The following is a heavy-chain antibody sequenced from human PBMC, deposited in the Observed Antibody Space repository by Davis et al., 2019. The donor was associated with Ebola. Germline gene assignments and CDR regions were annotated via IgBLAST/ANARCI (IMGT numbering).Heavy chain of an antibody. D-gene: IGHD6-13*01. Sequence: PGGSLRLSCAASGFTFSNYAMIWVRQAPGKGLEWVSTIDGPTTNTHYGDSVKGRFTISRDNSKNTLFLQMDSLRPEDTAMYYCSSWVSSHFDFWGRGTLVTVSS. CDR2: IDGPTTNT. CDR3: SSWVSSHFDF. CDR1: GFTFSNYA. V-gene: IGHV3-23*05. J-gene: IGHJ4*02.